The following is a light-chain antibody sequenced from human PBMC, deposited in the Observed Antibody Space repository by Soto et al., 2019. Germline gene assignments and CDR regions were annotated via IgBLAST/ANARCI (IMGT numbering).Light chain of an antibody. CDR3: QQYDSYPWT. Sequence: IQMTPSPSTLSASVGARVTITCRASQSVSNWLAWYQQKPGKAPKLLIYDVSSLESGVPSRFSGSGSGTEFILTISSLQPDDFATYYCQQYDSYPWTFDQGTKVDIK. V-gene: IGKV1-5*01. CDR1: QSVSNW. CDR2: DVS. J-gene: IGKJ1*01.